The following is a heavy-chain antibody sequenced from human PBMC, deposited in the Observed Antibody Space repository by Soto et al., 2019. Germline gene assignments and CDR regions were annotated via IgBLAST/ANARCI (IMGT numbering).Heavy chain of an antibody. Sequence: GGSLRLSSPAAAFTFSSYTMKWVRQAPGKGLEWVSYISSSSSTIFYTDSVKGRFTVSRDNAKTSLHLQMNSLKIEDTAVYYCTTEFGYSSGQNDHWGQGALVTVSS. CDR2: ISSSSSTI. J-gene: IGHJ4*02. D-gene: IGHD6-19*01. V-gene: IGHV3-48*01. CDR1: AFTFSSYT. CDR3: TTEFGYSSGQNDH.